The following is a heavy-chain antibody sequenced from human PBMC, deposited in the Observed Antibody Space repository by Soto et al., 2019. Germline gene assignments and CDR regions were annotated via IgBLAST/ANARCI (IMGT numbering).Heavy chain of an antibody. CDR3: ARGVLASYNFDY. CDR1: GCTFTSYG. CDR2: ISASNGNT. V-gene: IGHV1-18*01. J-gene: IGHJ4*02. Sequence: QVQLVQSGAEVKKPGASMKVSCKASGCTFTSYGISWVRQAPGKGLEWMGWISASNGNTNYALKVQGRVTMTTDTSTSTAYMDLRSLRSDNTAVYYLARGVLASYNFDYLVQGTLVTVSS. D-gene: IGHD2-15*01.